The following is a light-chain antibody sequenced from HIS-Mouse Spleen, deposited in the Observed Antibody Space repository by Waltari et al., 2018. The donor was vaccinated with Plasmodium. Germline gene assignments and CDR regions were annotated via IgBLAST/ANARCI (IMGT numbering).Light chain of an antibody. CDR3: AAWDDSLSGPV. Sequence: SASGTPGQRVSISCSGSSSNIGSNYVYWYQQLPGTAPKLLIYRNNQRPSGVPDRFSGSKSGTSASLAISGLRSEDEADYYCAAWDDSLSGPVFGGGTKLTVL. J-gene: IGLJ3*02. CDR1: SSNIGSNY. CDR2: RNN. V-gene: IGLV1-47*01.